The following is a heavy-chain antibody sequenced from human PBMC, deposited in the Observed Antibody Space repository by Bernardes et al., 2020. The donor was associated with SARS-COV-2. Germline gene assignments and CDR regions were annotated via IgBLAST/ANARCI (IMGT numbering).Heavy chain of an antibody. Sequence: GGSLRLSCAASGFTFSSYWMSWVRQAPGKGLEWVANIKQDGSEKYYVDSVKGRFTISRDNAKNSLYLQMNSLRAEDTAVYCCARVGEYSGYDLYFDYWGQGTLVTVSS. J-gene: IGHJ4*02. CDR3: ARVGEYSGYDLYFDY. D-gene: IGHD5-12*01. CDR2: IKQDGSEK. CDR1: GFTFSSYW. V-gene: IGHV3-7*03.